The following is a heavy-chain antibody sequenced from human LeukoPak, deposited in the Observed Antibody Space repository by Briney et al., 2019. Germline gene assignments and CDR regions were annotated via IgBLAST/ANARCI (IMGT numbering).Heavy chain of an antibody. CDR3: ARGTLPFSDYVWGSYRYTEWFDP. V-gene: IGHV4-59*12. D-gene: IGHD3-16*02. CDR2: IYYSGST. Sequence: SETLSLTCTVSGGSISSYYWSWIRQPPGKGLEWIGYIYYSGSTNYKSSLKSRVTISVDTSKNQFSLKLSSVTAADTAVYYCARGTLPFSDYVWGSYRYTEWFDPWGQGTLVTVSS. CDR1: GGSISSYY. J-gene: IGHJ5*02.